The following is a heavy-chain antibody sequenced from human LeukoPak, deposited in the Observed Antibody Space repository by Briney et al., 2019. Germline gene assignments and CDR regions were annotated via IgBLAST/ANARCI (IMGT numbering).Heavy chain of an antibody. V-gene: IGHV3-23*01. Sequence: QSGGSLRLSCAASGFTFSSSAMSWVRQAPGKGLEWVSAISNNGGYTYYAVSVQGRFTISRDNSKSTLCLQMNSLRAEDTAVYYCAKQLGYCSDGSCYFPYWGQGTLVTVSS. D-gene: IGHD2-15*01. CDR2: ISNNGGYT. CDR1: GFTFSSSA. CDR3: AKQLGYCSDGSCYFPY. J-gene: IGHJ4*02.